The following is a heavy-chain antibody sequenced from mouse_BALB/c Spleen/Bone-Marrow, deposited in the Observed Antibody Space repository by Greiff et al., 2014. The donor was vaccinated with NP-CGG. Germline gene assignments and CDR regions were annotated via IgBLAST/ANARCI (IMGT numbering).Heavy chain of an antibody. CDR1: GFNIEDTY. Sequence: VHVKQSGAELVKPGASVKLSCTASGFNIEDTYMHWVKQRPEQGLEWIGRIDPANGNTKYDPKFQGKATITADTSSNTAYLQLSSLTSEDTAVYYCARYYYGSSYFDYWGQGTTLTVSS. CDR2: IDPANGNT. J-gene: IGHJ2*01. V-gene: IGHV14-3*02. CDR3: ARYYYGSSYFDY. D-gene: IGHD1-1*01.